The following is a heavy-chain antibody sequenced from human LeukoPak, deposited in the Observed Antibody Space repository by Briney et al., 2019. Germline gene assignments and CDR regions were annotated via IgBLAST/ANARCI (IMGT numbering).Heavy chain of an antibody. D-gene: IGHD6-19*01. CDR3: SKSGSRDWDYFDY. Sequence: PGGSLRLSCAASGFTFCSYAMNWVRQAPGKGLEWVSTISGDGGATHYADSVKGRFTISRANYKSTLFLQMNCLRAEDTAVYYCSKSGSRDWDYFDYWGQGTLVTASS. V-gene: IGHV3-23*01. CDR2: ISGDGGAT. CDR1: GFTFCSYA. J-gene: IGHJ4*02.